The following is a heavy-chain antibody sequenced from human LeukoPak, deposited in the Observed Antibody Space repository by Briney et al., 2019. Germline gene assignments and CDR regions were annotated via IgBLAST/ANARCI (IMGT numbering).Heavy chain of an antibody. D-gene: IGHD3-16*01. CDR1: GFTFSSYR. CDR2: INEDGSEK. Sequence: GGSLRLSCAASGFTFSSYRMTWVRQAPGKGLGWMANINEDGSEKTYVDSVKGRFTISRDNAKNSLYLQMNSLRAEDTAVYYCARAWGFDYWGQGTLVTVSS. J-gene: IGHJ4*02. CDR3: ARAWGFDY. V-gene: IGHV3-7*05.